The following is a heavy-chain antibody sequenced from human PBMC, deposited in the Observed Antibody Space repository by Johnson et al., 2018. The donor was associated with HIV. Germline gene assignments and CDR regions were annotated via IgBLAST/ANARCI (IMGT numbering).Heavy chain of an antibody. CDR1: GFTFSTYW. CDR3: VRDFRSVGTTDASDI. Sequence: VQLVESGGGLVQPGGSLRLPCVAFGFTFSTYWMSWVRQAPGKGLAWVANINQAGSEKSYVDSVKGRFTISRDNAKNTLYLQISSLRAEDTAVYFCVRDFRSVGTTDASDIWGQGTMITVSS. J-gene: IGHJ3*02. CDR2: INQAGSEK. D-gene: IGHD1/OR15-1a*01. V-gene: IGHV3-7*01.